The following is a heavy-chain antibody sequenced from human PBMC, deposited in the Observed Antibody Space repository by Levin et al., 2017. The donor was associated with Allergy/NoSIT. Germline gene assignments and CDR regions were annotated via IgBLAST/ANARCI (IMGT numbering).Heavy chain of an antibody. CDR3: ARTQRGGTRADAMDV. CDR2: IVTTSTYI. D-gene: IGHD1-1*01. CDR1: GFTFSSYS. J-gene: IGHJ6*02. Sequence: NTGGSLRLSCAASGFTFSSYSMNWVRQAPGTGLEWVSCIVTTSTYIYYADSVKGRFTISRDNAKNSLYLEINSLRAEDTAVYYCARTQRGGTRADAMDVWGQGTTVTVSS. V-gene: IGHV3-21*01.